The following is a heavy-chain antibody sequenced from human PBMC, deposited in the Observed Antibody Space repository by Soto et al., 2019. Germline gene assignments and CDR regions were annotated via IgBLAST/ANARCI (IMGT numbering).Heavy chain of an antibody. Sequence: GGSLRLSCVASGFTFSGYGMHWVRQAPGKGLEWVAVMSNDGSNKYYADSGKGRFTISRDNSKNMLYLQMNSLRTEDTAVYYCAKGSSSVYYYYYGIDVWGQGTTVTVSS. V-gene: IGHV3-30*18. CDR3: AKGSSSVYYYYYGIDV. D-gene: IGHD6-6*01. CDR1: GFTFSGYG. J-gene: IGHJ6*02. CDR2: MSNDGSNK.